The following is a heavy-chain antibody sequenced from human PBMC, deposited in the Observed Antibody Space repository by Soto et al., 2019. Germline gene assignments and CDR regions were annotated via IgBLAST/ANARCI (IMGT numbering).Heavy chain of an antibody. J-gene: IGHJ4*02. CDR2: ITYSGNT. CDR3: VRGGSCTNGVCSVFDY. V-gene: IGHV4-31*03. Sequence: PSETLSLTCTVSGGSVSSVGYYWSWIRQHPGKGLEWIGYITYSGNTYYNPSLESRVTMSADTSKNQFSLKLSSVTAADTAVYFCVRGGSCTNGVCSVFDYWGQGTLATVSS. D-gene: IGHD2-8*01. CDR1: GGSVSSVGYY.